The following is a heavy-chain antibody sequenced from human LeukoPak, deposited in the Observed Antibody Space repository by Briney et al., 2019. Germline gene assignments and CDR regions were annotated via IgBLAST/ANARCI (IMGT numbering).Heavy chain of an antibody. CDR2: IIPIFGSS. D-gene: IGHD3-16*02. CDR3: ARGPYDYVWGSYRYYYYYYMDV. J-gene: IGHJ6*03. CDR1: GGTFSSSA. Sequence: ASVKVSCKASGGTFSSSAISWVRQAPGQGLEWLGGIIPIFGSSNYAQNFQDRATITADESTSTAYMELSSLRSEDTAVYYCARGPYDYVWGSYRYYYYYYMDVWGKGTTVTISS. V-gene: IGHV1-69*13.